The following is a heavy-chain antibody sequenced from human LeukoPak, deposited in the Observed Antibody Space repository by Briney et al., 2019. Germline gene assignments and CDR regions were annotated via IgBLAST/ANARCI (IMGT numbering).Heavy chain of an antibody. CDR2: IYYSGST. D-gene: IGHD3-10*01. CDR3: ARVDPGRFVDY. J-gene: IGHJ4*02. V-gene: IGHV4-59*01. CDR1: GGSISSYY. Sequence: SETLSLTCTVSGGSISSYYWSWIRQPPVKGLEWIGYIYYSGSTNYNPSLKSRVTISVDTSKNQFSLKLSSVTAADTAVYYCARVDPGRFVDYWGQGTLVTVSS.